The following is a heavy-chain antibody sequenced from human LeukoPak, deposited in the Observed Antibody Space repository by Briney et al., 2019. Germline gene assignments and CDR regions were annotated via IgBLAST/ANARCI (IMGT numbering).Heavy chain of an antibody. CDR1: GNSITSDF. CDR2: INYSGRS. J-gene: IGHJ4*02. D-gene: IGHD2-21*01. Sequence: PSETLSLTCIVSGNSITSDFWRWIRQSPGKGLEWIGYINYSGRSEYDPSLKSRVTISVDRTRKRVSLKMRSVTAADTAVYYCARLDCLSDECYNYWAVGALVTVSS. V-gene: IGHV4-59*08. CDR3: ARLDCLSDECYNY.